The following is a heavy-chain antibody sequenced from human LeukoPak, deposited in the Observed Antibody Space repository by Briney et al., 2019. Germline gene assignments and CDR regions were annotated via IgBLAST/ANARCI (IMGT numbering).Heavy chain of an antibody. D-gene: IGHD2-2*01. Sequence: ASVKVSCKASGYTFTSYDINWVRQATGQGLEWMGWMNPNSGNTGYAQKFQGRVTITRNTSISTAYMELSSLRSEDTAVYYCARGRYCSSTSCYGDWYFDLWGRGTLVTVSS. V-gene: IGHV1-8*03. CDR2: MNPNSGNT. CDR1: GYTFTSYD. J-gene: IGHJ2*01. CDR3: ARGRYCSSTSCYGDWYFDL.